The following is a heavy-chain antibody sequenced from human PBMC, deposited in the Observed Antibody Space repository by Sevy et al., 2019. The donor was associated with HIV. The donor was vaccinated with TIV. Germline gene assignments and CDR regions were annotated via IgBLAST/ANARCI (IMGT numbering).Heavy chain of an antibody. CDR1: GFTFSSYG. CDR3: AKAPPGGTTYYYYFYMDV. CDR2: IRYDGSNK. J-gene: IGHJ6*03. D-gene: IGHD2-15*01. V-gene: IGHV3-30*02. Sequence: GGSLRLSCAASGFTFSSYGMHWVRQAPGKGLEWVAFIRYDGSNKYYADSVKGRFTISRDNSKNTLYLQMNSLRAEDTAVYYCAKAPPGGTTYYYYFYMDVWGKGTMVTVSS.